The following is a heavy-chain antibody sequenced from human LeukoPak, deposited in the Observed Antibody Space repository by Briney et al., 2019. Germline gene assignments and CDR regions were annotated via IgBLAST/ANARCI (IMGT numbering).Heavy chain of an antibody. CDR3: ARHGDSRGTVDY. J-gene: IGHJ4*02. V-gene: IGHV4-59*08. Sequence: SETLSLTCTVSGGSISPYYWSWIRQPPGKGLEWIGYIYYSGITHYNPSLKSRVTISVDTSKNQFSLKLSSVTAADTAVYYCARHGDSRGTVDYWGQGTLVTVSS. CDR2: IYYSGIT. D-gene: IGHD3-10*01. CDR1: GGSISPYY.